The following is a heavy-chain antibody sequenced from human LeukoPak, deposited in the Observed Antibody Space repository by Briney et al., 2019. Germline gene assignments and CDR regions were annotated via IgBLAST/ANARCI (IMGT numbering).Heavy chain of an antibody. CDR2: MKEDGSEK. Sequence: PGGSLRLSCAASGFTFSSYWMSWVRQAPGKGLEWVANMKEDGSEKYHVDSVKGRFTISRDNAKNSLYLQMNSLRDEDTAVYYCARDNIVVVPATMTMGYYYYGMDVWGKGTTVTVSS. V-gene: IGHV3-7*03. J-gene: IGHJ6*04. CDR1: GFTFSSYW. D-gene: IGHD2-2*01. CDR3: ARDNIVVVPATMTMGYYYYGMDV.